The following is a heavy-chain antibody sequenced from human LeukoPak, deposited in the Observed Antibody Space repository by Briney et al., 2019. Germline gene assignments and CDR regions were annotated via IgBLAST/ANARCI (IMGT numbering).Heavy chain of an antibody. D-gene: IGHD3-10*01. CDR1: GFTFGTYW. CDR3: AGWGGSSNY. CDR2: INPAGDKD. V-gene: IGHV3-7*01. Sequence: GGSLRLSCAASGFTFGTYWMNWVRQPPGKGLEWVANINPAGDKDTHVDSVRSRFTISRDNAKNSLYLQMNSLRDEDTAMYYCAGWGGSSNYWGQGIVVTVSS. J-gene: IGHJ4*02.